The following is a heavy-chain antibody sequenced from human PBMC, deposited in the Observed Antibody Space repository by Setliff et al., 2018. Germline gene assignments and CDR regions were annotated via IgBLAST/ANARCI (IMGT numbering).Heavy chain of an antibody. J-gene: IGHJ4*02. CDR2: MYYGGGGST. CDR3: ARGGTYRYFDY. V-gene: IGHV4-39*07. CDR1: GASVSGNSYY. Sequence: SETLSLTCTVSGASVSGNSYYWGWIRQPPGKGLEWIGSMYYGGGGSTYYNASLKSRVTISVDTSKNQFSLKLSSVTAADTAVYYCARGGTYRYFDYWGQGALVTVSS.